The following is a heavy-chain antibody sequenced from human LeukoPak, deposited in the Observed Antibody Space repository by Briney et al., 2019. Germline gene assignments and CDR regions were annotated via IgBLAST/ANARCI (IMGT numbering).Heavy chain of an antibody. V-gene: IGHV3-48*01. CDR1: GFTFSSYS. CDR3: ARLASSRLTNPLDY. CDR2: ISSSGITI. D-gene: IGHD6-13*01. J-gene: IGHJ4*02. Sequence: PGGSLRLSCAASGFTFSSYSMNWVRQAPGKGLEWVSYISSSGITIYYADSVRGRFTISRDNSKNTLYLQMNSLRAEDTAVYYCARLASSRLTNPLDYWGQGTLVTVSS.